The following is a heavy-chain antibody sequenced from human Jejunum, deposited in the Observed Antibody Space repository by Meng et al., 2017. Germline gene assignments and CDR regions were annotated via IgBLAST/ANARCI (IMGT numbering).Heavy chain of an antibody. CDR3: ARDSARNHYFDY. V-gene: IGHV3-33*01. CDR1: GFSFSTYA. CDR2: IWYDGSNK. Sequence: LRLVGDGGGVGQPGMSLRLSCAASGFSFSTYAMHWVRQAPGKGLEWVAVIWYDGSNKYYADSVKGRFTISRDNSKNTLYLQMNSLRAEDTAVYYCARDSARNHYFDYWGQGTLVTVSS. J-gene: IGHJ4*02.